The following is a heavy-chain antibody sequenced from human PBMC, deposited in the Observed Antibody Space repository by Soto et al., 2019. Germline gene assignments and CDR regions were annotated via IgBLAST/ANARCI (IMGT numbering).Heavy chain of an antibody. CDR2: ISSSSSYI. CDR3: ARDIVLVRSFFLSYCMDV. Sequence: PGGSLRLSCAASGFTFSSYSMNWVRQAPGKGLEWVSSISSSSSYIYYADSVKGRFTISRDNAKNSLYLQMNSLRAEDTAVYYCARDIVLVRSFFLSYCMDVWGQGTTVTVSS. D-gene: IGHD2-2*01. V-gene: IGHV3-21*01. J-gene: IGHJ6*02. CDR1: GFTFSSYS.